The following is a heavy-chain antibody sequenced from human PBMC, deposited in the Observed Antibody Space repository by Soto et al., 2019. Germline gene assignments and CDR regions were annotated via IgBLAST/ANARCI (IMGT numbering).Heavy chain of an antibody. CDR3: ARDGGAAGTPFYYYYYGMDV. Sequence: ASETLSLTCTVSGGSISRYYWSWIRQPPGKGLEWIGYIYYSGSTNYNPSLKSRVTISVDTSKNQFSLKLSSVTAADTAVYYCARDGGAAGTPFYYYYYGMDVWGQGTTVTVSS. D-gene: IGHD6-13*01. V-gene: IGHV4-59*01. CDR1: GGSISRYY. CDR2: IYYSGST. J-gene: IGHJ6*02.